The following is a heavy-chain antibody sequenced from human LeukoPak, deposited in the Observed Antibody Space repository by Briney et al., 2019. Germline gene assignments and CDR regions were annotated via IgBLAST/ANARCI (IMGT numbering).Heavy chain of an antibody. CDR3: ARDGNTDYDILTGYYPHPYYYYGMDV. V-gene: IGHV3-7*01. CDR1: GFTFSSYW. CDR2: IKQDGSGK. D-gene: IGHD3-9*01. Sequence: GGSLRLSCAASGFTFSSYWMSWVRQAPGKGLEWVANIKQDGSGKYYVDSVKGRFTISRDNAKNSLYLQMNSLRAEDPAVYYCARDGNTDYDILTGYYPHPYYYYGMDVWGQGTTVTVSS. J-gene: IGHJ6*02.